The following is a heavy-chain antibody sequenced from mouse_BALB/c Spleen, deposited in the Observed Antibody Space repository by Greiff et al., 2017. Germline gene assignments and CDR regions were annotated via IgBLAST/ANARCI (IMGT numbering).Heavy chain of an antibody. V-gene: IGHV1-54*01. D-gene: IGHD4-1*01. CDR3: ARSNWDGPAFAY. J-gene: IGHJ3*01. CDR1: GYAFTNYL. CDR2: INPGSGGT. Sequence: QVQLKESGAELVRPGTSVKVSCKASGYAFTNYLIEWVKQRPGQGLEWIGVINPGSGGTNYNEKFKGKATLTADKSSSTAYMQLSSLTSDDSAVYFCARSNWDGPAFAYWGQGTLVTVSA.